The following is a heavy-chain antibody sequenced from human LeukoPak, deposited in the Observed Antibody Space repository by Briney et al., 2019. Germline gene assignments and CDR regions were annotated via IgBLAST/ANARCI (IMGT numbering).Heavy chain of an antibody. J-gene: IGHJ4*02. CDR1: GFTFSSYA. V-gene: IGHV3-23*01. D-gene: IGHD3-22*01. CDR3: ARMYYYDSSGYYLEY. CDR2: ISGSGGST. Sequence: GGFLRLSCAASGFTFSSYAMSWVRQAPGKGLEWVSAISGSGGSTYYADSVKGRFTISRDNSKNTLYLQMNSLRAEDTAVYYCARMYYYDSSGYYLEYWGQGTLVTVSS.